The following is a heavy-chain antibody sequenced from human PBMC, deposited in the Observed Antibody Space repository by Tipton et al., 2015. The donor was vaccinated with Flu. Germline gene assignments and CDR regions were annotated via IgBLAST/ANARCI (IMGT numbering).Heavy chain of an antibody. D-gene: IGHD2-21*01. CDR1: GGSISSSSFY. CDR2: IYYSGST. J-gene: IGHJ1*01. Sequence: TLSLTCIVSGGSISSSSFYWGWLRQPPGKGLEWIGGIYYSGSTYYNPSLKSRVTISVDTSKNQFSLKVSSVTAAGTAVYYCTTDPPGSRDSSYAEYFLHRGQGTLVIVSS. CDR3: TTDPPGSRDSSYAEYFLH. V-gene: IGHV4-39*07.